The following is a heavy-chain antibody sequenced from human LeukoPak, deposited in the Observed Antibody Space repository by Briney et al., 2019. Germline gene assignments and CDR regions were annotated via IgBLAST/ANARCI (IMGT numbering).Heavy chain of an antibody. D-gene: IGHD4-17*01. Sequence: GGSLRLSCAASGFTFSSYAMSWVRQPPGKGREWVSAISGRGDSAYYADSVKGRFTISRDTAKNTLYLQRNSLRAEDKAVYYCARHDYGDPWGRGTLVTVSS. CDR2: ISGRGDSA. CDR1: GFTFSSYA. J-gene: IGHJ5*02. V-gene: IGHV3-23*01. CDR3: ARHDYGDP.